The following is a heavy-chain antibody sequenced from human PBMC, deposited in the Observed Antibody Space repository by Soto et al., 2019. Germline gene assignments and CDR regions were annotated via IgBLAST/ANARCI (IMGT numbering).Heavy chain of an antibody. V-gene: IGHV3-30*18. CDR1: GFTFSTYG. J-gene: IGHJ6*02. CDR2: ISYDGTNK. D-gene: IGHD4-17*01. Sequence: QVQLVESGGGEVQPGRSLTISCAASGFTFSTYGMHWVRQTPGKGLEWVAVISYDGTNKFYSDSVKGRFTISRDNFKNTLPLEMNSLRVDETAVYSCAKDLQAYGDYDYYCYGMDVWGLGTRVTVSS. CDR3: AKDLQAYGDYDYYCYGMDV.